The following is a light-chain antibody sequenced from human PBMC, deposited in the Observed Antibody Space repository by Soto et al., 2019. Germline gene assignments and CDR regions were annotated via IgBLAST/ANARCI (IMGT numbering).Light chain of an antibody. CDR3: HHYNNWPYT. Sequence: EIVMTQSPVTLSVSPGERATLSCRASQSVNNNLAWYQQKPGQAPRLLIYGASTRATGIPARFSGSGSRTEFTLTISSLQSEDFAVYYCHHYNNWPYTFGQGTKLEIK. J-gene: IGKJ2*01. CDR2: GAS. V-gene: IGKV3-15*01. CDR1: QSVNNN.